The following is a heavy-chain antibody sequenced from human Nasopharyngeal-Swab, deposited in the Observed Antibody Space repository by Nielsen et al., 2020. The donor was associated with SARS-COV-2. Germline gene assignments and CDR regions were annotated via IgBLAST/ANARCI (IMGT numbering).Heavy chain of an antibody. V-gene: IGHV3-11*04. D-gene: IGHD3-10*01. CDR1: GFTFSDYY. CDR2: ISTSGTTT. J-gene: IGHJ6*02. Sequence: GESLKISCVASGFTFSDYYMAWIRQAPGKGLEWVSYISTSGTTTDFADSVKGRFTISRDNSKNTLYLQMNNLRAEDTAVYYCARDLIGTLLYGMDVWGQGTTVTVSS. CDR3: ARDLIGTLLYGMDV.